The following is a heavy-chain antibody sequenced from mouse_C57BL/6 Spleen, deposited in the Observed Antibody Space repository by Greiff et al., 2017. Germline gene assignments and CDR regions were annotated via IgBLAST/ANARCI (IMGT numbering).Heavy chain of an antibody. CDR2: INPNNGGT. CDR3: ARSNYGSSYGGYFDV. V-gene: IGHV1-18*01. CDR1: GYTFTDYN. D-gene: IGHD1-1*01. Sequence: EVKLMESGPELVKPGASVKIPCKASGYTFTDYNMDWVKQSHGKSLEWIGDINPNNGGTIYNQKFKGKATLTVDKSSSTAYMELRSLTSEDTAVYYCARSNYGSSYGGYFDVWGTGTTVTVSS. J-gene: IGHJ1*03.